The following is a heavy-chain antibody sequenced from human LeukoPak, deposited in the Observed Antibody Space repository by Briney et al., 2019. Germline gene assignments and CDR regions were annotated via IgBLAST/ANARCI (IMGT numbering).Heavy chain of an antibody. CDR1: GYTLTELS. Sequence: ASVKVSCKVSGYTLTELSMHWVRQAPGKGLEWMGGFDPEDGETIYAQKFQGRVTMTEDTSTDTAYMELSSLRSEDTAVYYCARGGRIAAAGNGWYELGILTYHYYYGMDVWGQGTTVTVSS. D-gene: IGHD6-13*01. CDR3: ARGGRIAAAGNGWYELGILTYHYYYGMDV. V-gene: IGHV1-24*01. J-gene: IGHJ6*02. CDR2: FDPEDGET.